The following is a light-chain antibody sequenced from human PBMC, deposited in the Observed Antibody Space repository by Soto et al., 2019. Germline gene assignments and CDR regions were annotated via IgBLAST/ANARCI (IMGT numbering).Light chain of an antibody. CDR3: QQYNESPWT. CDR2: DAS. Sequence: EIVLTQSPATLSLSPGERATLSCGASQSVSSYLAWYQQKPGQAPRLLIYDASNRATGIPSRFSGSGSGAEFTLTITGLQSEDFAIYYCQQYNESPWTFGQGTKVDIK. J-gene: IGKJ1*01. CDR1: QSVSSY. V-gene: IGKV3-11*01.